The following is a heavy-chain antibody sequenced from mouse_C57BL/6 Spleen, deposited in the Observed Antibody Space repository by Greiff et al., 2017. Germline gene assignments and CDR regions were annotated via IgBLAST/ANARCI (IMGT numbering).Heavy chain of an antibody. CDR2: ISGGGGNS. D-gene: IGHD1-1*01. CDR3: ARHADYYVSSYDWYFDV. CDR1: GFTFSSYT. J-gene: IGHJ1*03. V-gene: IGHV5-9*01. Sequence: EVQLVESGGGLVKPGGSLKLSCAASGFTFSSYTMSWVRQTPEKRLEWVATISGGGGNSYYPDSVKGRFTISRDNAKNTLYLQMSRLRSEDTALYYCARHADYYVSSYDWYFDVWGTGTTVTVSS.